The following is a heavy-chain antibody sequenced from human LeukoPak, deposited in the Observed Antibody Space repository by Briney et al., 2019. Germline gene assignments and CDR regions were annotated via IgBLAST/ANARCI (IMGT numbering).Heavy chain of an antibody. V-gene: IGHV3-21*04. D-gene: IGHD5-18*01. CDR1: GFTFTSYN. J-gene: IGHJ4*02. CDR3: ARDPRGIRALVDYFDY. CDR2: ISSNSRYI. Sequence: PGGSLRLSCAASGFTFTSYNMNWVRQAPGKGLEWVSSISSNSRYIYYADSMRGRFTISRDNAKNSLYLQMNSLKPEDTAVYYCARDPRGIRALVDYFDYWGQGTLVIVSS.